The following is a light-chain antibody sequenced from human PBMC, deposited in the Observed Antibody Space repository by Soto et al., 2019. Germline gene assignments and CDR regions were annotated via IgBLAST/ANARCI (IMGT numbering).Light chain of an antibody. CDR1: QGISTY. CDR3: QKYNIALST. V-gene: IGKV1-27*01. Sequence: DIQMTQSPSSLSAFVGDRVTITCRASQGISTYLAWYQQKPGKVPKLLIYAASTLQSGVPSRFSGSGSGTDFTLTISSLQPEDVATYYCQKYNIALSTFGPGTKVDIQ. J-gene: IGKJ3*01. CDR2: AAS.